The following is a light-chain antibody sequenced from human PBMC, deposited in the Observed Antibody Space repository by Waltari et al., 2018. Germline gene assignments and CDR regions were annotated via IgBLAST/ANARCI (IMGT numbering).Light chain of an antibody. CDR1: QTINKF. Sequence: DIQLTQSPPSLSASIGDRIHISCRANQTINKFLNWYQQKGSKAPKLLIFSASSLQSGVPLSFSGSGSGTDFTLTISSLQPEDFATYYCQQTYSIPYTFGQGTNLEI. CDR2: SAS. J-gene: IGKJ2*01. V-gene: IGKV1-39*01. CDR3: QQTYSIPYT.